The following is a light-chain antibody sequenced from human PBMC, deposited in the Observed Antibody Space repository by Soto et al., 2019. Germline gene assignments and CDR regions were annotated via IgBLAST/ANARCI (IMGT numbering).Light chain of an antibody. V-gene: IGKV3-20*01. CDR3: QQYCNSPPGN. CDR2: GAS. CDR1: QSVGNSH. Sequence: ETVLTQSPGTLYFSPGERATLSCRASQSVGNSHVAWYQPRRGLPPRLLIYGASNRATGIPDRFSGSGSGADFTLTISRREREDFACYFCQQYCNSPPGNFGQGTRL. J-gene: IGKJ5*01.